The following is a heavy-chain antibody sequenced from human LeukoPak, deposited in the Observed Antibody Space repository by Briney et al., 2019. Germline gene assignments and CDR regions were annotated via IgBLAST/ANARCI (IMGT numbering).Heavy chain of an antibody. CDR1: GGTFSSYA. CDR2: IILIFGTA. J-gene: IGHJ4*02. D-gene: IGHD3-3*01. Sequence: SVKVSCKASGGTFSSYAISWVRQAPGQGLEWMGGIILIFGTANYAQKFQGRVTITADESTSTAYMELSSLRSEDTAVHYCARGRFLEWLLYHPTFDYWGQGTLVTVSS. CDR3: ARGRFLEWLLYHPTFDY. V-gene: IGHV1-69*01.